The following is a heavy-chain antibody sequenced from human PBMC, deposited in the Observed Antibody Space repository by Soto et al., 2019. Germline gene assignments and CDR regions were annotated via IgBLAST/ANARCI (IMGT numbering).Heavy chain of an antibody. V-gene: IGHV3-23*01. D-gene: IGHD5-18*01. CDR1: GFIFSSYA. CDR2: ISGSGGST. J-gene: IGHJ4*02. Sequence: GGSLRLSCAASGFIFSSYAMSWVRQAPGKGLEWVSGISGSGGSTYYPDSVKGRFTISRDNSKNTLYLQMNSLRAEDTAVYYCAKEIGEHLWLFDYWGQGTQVTVSS. CDR3: AKEIGEHLWLFDY.